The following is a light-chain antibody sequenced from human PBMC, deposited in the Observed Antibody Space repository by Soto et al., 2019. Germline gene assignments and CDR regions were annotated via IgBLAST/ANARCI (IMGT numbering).Light chain of an antibody. CDR2: DAS. J-gene: IGKJ4*01. V-gene: IGKV1-5*01. Sequence: DIQMTQSPSTLSASVGDSVTITCRASQNIRNWLAWYQQKPGKAPNPLIYDASSLKSGVPARFSGSGSGTEFTLTISSLQPDDSASYCCQQSYSSWATFGGGTKVEIQ. CDR1: QNIRNW. CDR3: QQSYSSWAT.